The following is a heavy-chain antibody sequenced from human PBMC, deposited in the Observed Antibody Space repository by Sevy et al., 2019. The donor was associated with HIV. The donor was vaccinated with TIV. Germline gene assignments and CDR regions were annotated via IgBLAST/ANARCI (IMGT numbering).Heavy chain of an antibody. CDR1: GFTFSSYG. V-gene: IGHV3-33*01. CDR2: IWYDGSNK. J-gene: IGHJ4*02. Sequence: GGFLRLSCAASGFTFSSYGMHWVRQAPGKGLEWMAVIWYDGSNKYYADSVKGRFTISRDNSKNTLYLQMNSLRAEDTAVYYCAREATGRYFDYWGQGTLVTVSS. D-gene: IGHD5-12*01. CDR3: AREATGRYFDY.